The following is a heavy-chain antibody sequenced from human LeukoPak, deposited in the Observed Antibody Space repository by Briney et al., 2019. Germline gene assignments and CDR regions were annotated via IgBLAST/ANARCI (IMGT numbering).Heavy chain of an antibody. Sequence: PGGSLRLSFAASGFTVSSNFMSWARQGPGKGLEWVSVIYSVGSTYYADSVKGRFTTSRDNSDNTLYLQMNSLRAEDTAVYYCASGAVYNTLSFDYWGQGTLVTVSS. CDR1: GFTVSSNF. CDR2: IYSVGST. J-gene: IGHJ4*02. CDR3: ASGAVYNTLSFDY. D-gene: IGHD5-24*01. V-gene: IGHV3-53*01.